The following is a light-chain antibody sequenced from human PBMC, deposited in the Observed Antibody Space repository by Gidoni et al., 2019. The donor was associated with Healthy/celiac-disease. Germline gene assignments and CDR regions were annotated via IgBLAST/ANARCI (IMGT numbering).Light chain of an antibody. CDR1: QSVSSSY. CDR2: GAS. CDR3: QQYGSSPLT. J-gene: IGKJ1*01. Sequence: EIVLTQFPGTLSLSPGERATLSCRASQSVSSSYLAWYQQKPGQAPRLLIYGASSRATSIPARISGSGSGTDFTLTISRLEPEVFAVYYCQQYGSSPLTFGQGTKVEIK. V-gene: IGKV3-20*01.